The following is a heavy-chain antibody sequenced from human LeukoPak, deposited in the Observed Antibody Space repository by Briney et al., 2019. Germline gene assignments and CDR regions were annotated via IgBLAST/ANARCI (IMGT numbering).Heavy chain of an antibody. D-gene: IGHD1-26*01. CDR1: GYTFTSYD. V-gene: IGHV1-8*01. CDR2: MNPNSGNT. CDR3: ARAYEIVGANAFDY. Sequence: ASVKVSCKASGYTFTSYDINWVRQATGQGLEWMGWMNPNSGNTGYAQKFQGRVTMTRDTSTSTVYMELSRLRSEDTAVYYCARAYEIVGANAFDYWGQGTLVTVSS. J-gene: IGHJ4*02.